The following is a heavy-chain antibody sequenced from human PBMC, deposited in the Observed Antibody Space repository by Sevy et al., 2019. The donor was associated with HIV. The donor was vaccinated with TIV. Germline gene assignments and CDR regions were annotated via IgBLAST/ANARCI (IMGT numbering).Heavy chain of an antibody. V-gene: IGHV7-4-1*02. CDR3: ARTSRGIVVVPAAQHYYGMDV. CDR1: GYTFISYG. Sequence: ASVKVSCKASGYTFISYGMNWVRQAPGQGLEWMGWINTNTGNPTYAQGFTGRFVFSLDTSINTEYLQISSLKAEDTAVYYCARTSRGIVVVPAAQHYYGMDVWGQGTTVTVSS. D-gene: IGHD2-2*01. J-gene: IGHJ6*02. CDR2: INTNTGNP.